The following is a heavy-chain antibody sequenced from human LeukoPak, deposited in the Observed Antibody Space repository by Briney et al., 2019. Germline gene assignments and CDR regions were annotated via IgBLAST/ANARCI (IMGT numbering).Heavy chain of an antibody. J-gene: IGHJ4*02. Sequence: GGSLRLSCAASGFTFSNYYMNWIRQAPGKGPEWLSYMNSDGGKIYYADSVKGRFTVSRDNAENSLYLQMNNLRADDSAVYYCARSHPPAYNHLGYWGQGALATVSS. CDR2: MNSDGGKI. CDR1: GFTFSNYY. D-gene: IGHD5-24*01. V-gene: IGHV3-11*01. CDR3: ARSHPPAYNHLGY.